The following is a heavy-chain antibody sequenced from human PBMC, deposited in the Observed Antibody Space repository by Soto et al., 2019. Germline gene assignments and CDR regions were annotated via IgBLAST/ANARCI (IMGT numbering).Heavy chain of an antibody. CDR3: GEGQWMRPYYYGMDV. CDR1: GFTFSSYA. Sequence: PGGSLRLSCAASGFTFSSYAMSWVRQAPGKGLEWVSAISGSGGSTYYADSVKGRFTISRDNSKNTLYLQMNSLRAEDTAVYYCGEGQWMRPYYYGMDVWGQGTTVTVSS. D-gene: IGHD6-19*01. CDR2: ISGSGGST. J-gene: IGHJ6*02. V-gene: IGHV3-23*01.